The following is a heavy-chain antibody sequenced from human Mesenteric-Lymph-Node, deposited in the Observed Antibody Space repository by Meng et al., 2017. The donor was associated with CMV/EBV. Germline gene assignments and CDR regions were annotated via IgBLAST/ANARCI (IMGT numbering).Heavy chain of an antibody. CDR3: ARASVYSSGWYREQPKNGFDI. CDR1: GGSY. J-gene: IGHJ3*02. V-gene: IGHV4-31*02. D-gene: IGHD6-19*01. Sequence: GGSYWTWIRQHPGKGLEWIGYIYYSGSTYYNPSLKSRVTISLDTSKNQFSLKLSSVTAADTAVYYCARASVYSSGWYREQPKNGFDIWGQGTMVTVSS. CDR2: IYYSGST.